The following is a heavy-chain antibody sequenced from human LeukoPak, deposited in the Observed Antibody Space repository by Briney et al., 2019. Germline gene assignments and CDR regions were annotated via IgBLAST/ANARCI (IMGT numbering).Heavy chain of an antibody. D-gene: IGHD2-15*01. J-gene: IGHJ5*02. Sequence: GGSLRLSCAASGFTFNTYNFVWVRQAPGKGLVWVSRINSDGSSTNYADSVKGRFTISRDNAKNTLYMQMNSLRAEDTAVYYCARGLDIVVVVAANRFDWFDPWGQGTLVTVSS. V-gene: IGHV3-74*01. CDR1: GFTFNTYN. CDR2: INSDGSST. CDR3: ARGLDIVVVVAANRFDWFDP.